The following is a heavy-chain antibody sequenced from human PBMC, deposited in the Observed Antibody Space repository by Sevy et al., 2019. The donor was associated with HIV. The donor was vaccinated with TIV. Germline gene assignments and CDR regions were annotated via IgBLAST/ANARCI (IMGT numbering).Heavy chain of an antibody. J-gene: IGHJ4*02. Sequence: ASVKVSCKVSGYTLTELSMHWVRQAPGKGLEWMGGFDPEDGETIYAQKFQGRVTMTEDTSTDTAYMELSSLRSEDTAVYYCETGVSYGDFIFDYWGQGTLVTVSS. CDR3: ETGVSYGDFIFDY. CDR2: FDPEDGET. D-gene: IGHD4-17*01. V-gene: IGHV1-24*01. CDR1: GYTLTELS.